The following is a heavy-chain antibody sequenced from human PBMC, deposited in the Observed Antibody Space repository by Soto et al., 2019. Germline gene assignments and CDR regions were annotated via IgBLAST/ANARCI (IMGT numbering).Heavy chain of an antibody. D-gene: IGHD2-8*02. CDR2: ISWNGNTI. CDR1: GFSFDDYA. Sequence: DVQLVESGGGLVQPGRSLRLSCAASGFSFDDYAMHWVRQAPGKGLEWVSGISWNGNTIGYADSVKGRFSISRDNAKNSLFLEMNSLRAEDRALYYCAKSTGGTANGLDVWGQGTTVTVSS. J-gene: IGHJ6*02. V-gene: IGHV3-9*01. CDR3: AKSTGGTANGLDV.